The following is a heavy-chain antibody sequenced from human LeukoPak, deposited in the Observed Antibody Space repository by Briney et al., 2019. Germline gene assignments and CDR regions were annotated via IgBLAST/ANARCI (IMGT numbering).Heavy chain of an antibody. Sequence: PSQTLSLTCTVSGGSISSGGYYWSWIRQPPGKGLEWIGYIYHSGSTYYNPSLKSRVTISVDTSKNQFSLKLSSVTAADTAVYYCASDDFWSGYRPYWGQGTLVTVSS. CDR3: ASDDFWSGYRPY. CDR1: GGSISSGGYY. J-gene: IGHJ4*02. V-gene: IGHV4-30-2*05. CDR2: IYHSGST. D-gene: IGHD3-3*01.